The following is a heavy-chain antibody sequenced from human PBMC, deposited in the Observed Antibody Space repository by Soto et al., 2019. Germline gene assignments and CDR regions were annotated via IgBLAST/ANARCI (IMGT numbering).Heavy chain of an antibody. J-gene: IGHJ6*02. CDR2: IYYSGST. V-gene: IGHV4-39*01. CDR1: GGSISSISYY. CDR3: ARSGDYYGMDV. Sequence: TLSLTCTVSGGSISSISYYWGWIRQPPGKGLEWIGSIYYSGSTYYNPSLKSRVTISVDTSKNQFSLKLSSVTAADTAVYYCARSGDYYGMDVWGQGTTVTAP. D-gene: IGHD2-8*02.